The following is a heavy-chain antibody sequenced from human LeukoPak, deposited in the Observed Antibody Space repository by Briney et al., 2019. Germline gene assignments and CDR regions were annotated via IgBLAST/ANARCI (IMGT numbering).Heavy chain of an antibody. D-gene: IGHD1-26*01. Sequence: ASVKVSCKASGYTFTSYYLHWVRQAPGQGLEWMGCVNPNSGDTNYAQKFQGSVTMTRDTSISTVYMELSRLRSDDTAVYYCARASGSYWWFDSWGQGTLVTVS. CDR1: GYTFTSYY. CDR2: VNPNSGDT. CDR3: ARASGSYWWFDS. V-gene: IGHV1-2*02. J-gene: IGHJ5*01.